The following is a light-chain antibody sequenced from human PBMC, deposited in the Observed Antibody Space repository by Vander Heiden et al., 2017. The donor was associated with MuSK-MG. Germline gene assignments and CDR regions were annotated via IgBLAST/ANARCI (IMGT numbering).Light chain of an antibody. J-gene: IGKJ2*01. Sequence: DIQMTQSPSTLSASVGDRVTITCRASQTISSWLAWYQQKPGEAPKLLIYRASTLESGVPSRFSGSGSGTELTLTISGLQPDDFATYYCQQYHSYPYTFGQGTKVDLK. CDR3: QQYHSYPYT. V-gene: IGKV1-5*03. CDR1: QTISSW. CDR2: RAS.